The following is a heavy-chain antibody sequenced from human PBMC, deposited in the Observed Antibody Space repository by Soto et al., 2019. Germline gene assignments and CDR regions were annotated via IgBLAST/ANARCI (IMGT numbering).Heavy chain of an antibody. Sequence: QLQLRESGSGLVKPSQTLSLTCTVSGAPITSGAYSWSWIRQPPGKGLEWIGVIYQSGSTHYNPSLKSRVTISVDRSKNHFSLQLTSLTAADTAVYYCARDMSGCSSSDCYLSGWFDPWGPGTLVTVSS. J-gene: IGHJ5*02. CDR1: GAPITSGAYS. CDR3: ARDMSGCSSSDCYLSGWFDP. D-gene: IGHD2-21*02. V-gene: IGHV4-30-2*01. CDR2: IYQSGST.